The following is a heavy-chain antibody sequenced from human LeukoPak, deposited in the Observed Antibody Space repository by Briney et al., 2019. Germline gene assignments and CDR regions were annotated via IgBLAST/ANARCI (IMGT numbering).Heavy chain of an antibody. CDR3: ARDCGGGSCYGPYDAFDI. J-gene: IGHJ3*02. CDR2: LSSSGSTI. D-gene: IGHD2-15*01. V-gene: IGHV3-48*03. Sequence: GGPLRLTCAASGFTFSSYEMYWVRQAPGKGLEWVWYLSSSGSTIYYADSVQGRLTISRDNAKNALYLQMNRLRAEDTAVYYCARDCGGGSCYGPYDAFDIWGQGTMVTVSS. CDR1: GFTFSSYE.